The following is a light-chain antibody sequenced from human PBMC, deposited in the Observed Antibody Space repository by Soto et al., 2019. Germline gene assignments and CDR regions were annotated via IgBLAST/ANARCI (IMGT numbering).Light chain of an antibody. CDR1: QSVSRSY. J-gene: IGKJ1*01. Sequence: EIVLTQSPGTLSLSPGERATLSCRASQSVSRSYLAWYQQKPGQAPRLLIYGASIRATGIPDRFSGSGSGTDFTLTIMRLEPEDFAVYYCQQYGSSPPWTFGQGTKVEIK. CDR2: GAS. V-gene: IGKV3-20*01. CDR3: QQYGSSPPWT.